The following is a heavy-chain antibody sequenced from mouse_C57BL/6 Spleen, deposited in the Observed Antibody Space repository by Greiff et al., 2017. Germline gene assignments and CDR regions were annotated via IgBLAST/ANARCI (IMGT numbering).Heavy chain of an antibody. Sequence: QVQLQQPGAELVKPGASVKMSCKASGYTFTSYWITWLKQRPGQGLEWIGDIYPGSGSTNYNEKFKSKATLTVDTSSSTAYMQLSSLTSEDSAVYYCARGNWGYWYFDVWGTGTTVTVSS. CDR1: GYTFTSYW. J-gene: IGHJ1*03. CDR2: IYPGSGST. D-gene: IGHD4-1*01. V-gene: IGHV1-55*01. CDR3: ARGNWGYWYFDV.